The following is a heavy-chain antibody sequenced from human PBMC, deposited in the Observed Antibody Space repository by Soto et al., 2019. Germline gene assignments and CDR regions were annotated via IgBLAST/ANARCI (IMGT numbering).Heavy chain of an antibody. CDR2: IWYDGINK. D-gene: IGHD6-6*01. Sequence: GGSLRLSCAGSGFIFSSFAMHWVRQAPGKGLEWVAVIWYDGINKYYADSVKGRFTISRDNSENTLYLQMNSLRVEDTAVYYCARDSSVEARYFDSWGQGTLVTV. CDR1: GFIFSSFA. J-gene: IGHJ4*02. CDR3: ARDSSVEARYFDS. V-gene: IGHV3-33*01.